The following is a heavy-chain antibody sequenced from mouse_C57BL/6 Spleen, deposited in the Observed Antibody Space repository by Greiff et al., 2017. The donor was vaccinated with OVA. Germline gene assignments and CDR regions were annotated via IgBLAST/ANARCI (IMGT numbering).Heavy chain of an antibody. D-gene: IGHD2-5*01. CDR1: GYSITSGYY. CDR2: ISYDGSN. J-gene: IGHJ2*01. Sequence: EVQLQESGPGLVKPSQSLSLTCSVTGYSITSGYYWNWIRQFPGNKLAWMGYISYDGSNNYNPSLKNRISITRDTSKNQFFLKLNSVTTEDTATYYCARDQDSNFFDYWGQGTTLTVSS. V-gene: IGHV3-6*01. CDR3: ARDQDSNFFDY.